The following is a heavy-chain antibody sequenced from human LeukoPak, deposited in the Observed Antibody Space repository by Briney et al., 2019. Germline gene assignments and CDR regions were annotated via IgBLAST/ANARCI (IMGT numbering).Heavy chain of an antibody. D-gene: IGHD3-3*01. V-gene: IGHV4-34*01. J-gene: IGHJ4*02. CDR3: ARGRRGVVIRVLYYFDY. CDR1: GGSFSGYY. Sequence: NPSETLSLTCAVYGGSFSGYYWSWIRQPPGKGLEWIGEINHSGSTNYNPSLKSRVTISVDTSKNQFSLKLSSVTAADTAVYYCARGRRGVVIRVLYYFDYWGQGTLVTVSS. CDR2: INHSGST.